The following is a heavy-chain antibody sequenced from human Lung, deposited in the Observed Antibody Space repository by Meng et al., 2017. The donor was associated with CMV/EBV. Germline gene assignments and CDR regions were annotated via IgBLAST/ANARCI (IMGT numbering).Heavy chain of an antibody. J-gene: IGHJ6*02. Sequence: GESXKISCAASGFTFKNYAIHWLRQAPGKGLEWVAVISYDGYNKYYADSLKGRFTISRDNSKNTLYLQMNSLRAEDSAVYYCARSDRVADSYGMNAWGQGXTVTVSS. CDR3: ARSDRVADSYGMNA. V-gene: IGHV3-30-3*01. D-gene: IGHD3-22*01. CDR2: ISYDGYNK. CDR1: GFTFKNYA.